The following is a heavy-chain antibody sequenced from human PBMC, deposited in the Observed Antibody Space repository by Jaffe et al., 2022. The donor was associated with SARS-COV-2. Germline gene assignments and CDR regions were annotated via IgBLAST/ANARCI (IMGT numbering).Heavy chain of an antibody. J-gene: IGHJ6*02. CDR2: IYSGGST. CDR3: ARALNDYYDNRWGMDV. V-gene: IGHV3-53*04. CDR1: GFTVSSNY. D-gene: IGHD3-22*01. Sequence: EVQLVESGGGLVQPGGSLRLSCAASGFTVSSNYMSWVRQAPGKGLEWVSVIYSGGSTYYADSVKGRFTISRHNSKNTLYLQMNSLRAEDTAVYYCARALNDYYDNRWGMDVWGQGTTVTVSS.